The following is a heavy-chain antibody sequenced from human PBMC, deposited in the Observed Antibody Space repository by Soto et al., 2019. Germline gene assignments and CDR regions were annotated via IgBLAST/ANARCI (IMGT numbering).Heavy chain of an antibody. CDR3: ATWQGYCSGGSCLGDFDY. CDR2: IIPILGIA. V-gene: IGHV1-69*02. CDR1: GGTFSSYT. D-gene: IGHD2-15*01. Sequence: GASVKVSCKASGGTFSSYTISWVRQAPGQGLEWMGRIIPILGIANYAQKFQGRVTITADKSTSTAYMELSSLRSEDTAVYYCATWQGYCSGGSCLGDFDYWGQGAVLTVSS. J-gene: IGHJ4*02.